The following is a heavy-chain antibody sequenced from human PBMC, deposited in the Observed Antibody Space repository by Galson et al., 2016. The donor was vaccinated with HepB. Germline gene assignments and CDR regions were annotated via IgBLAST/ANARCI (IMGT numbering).Heavy chain of an antibody. CDR3: ARITPLLHYAMDV. Sequence: SETLSLTCTVSGGSISSYYWSWIRQPPGKGLEWIGYIFYNGSPNYFPSLKSRVTISLDASKNQFSLKLISVTAADTVVYYCARITPLLHYAMDVWGQGTTVTVSS. D-gene: IGHD1-14*01. CDR2: IFYNGSP. CDR1: GGSISSYY. V-gene: IGHV4-59*01. J-gene: IGHJ6*02.